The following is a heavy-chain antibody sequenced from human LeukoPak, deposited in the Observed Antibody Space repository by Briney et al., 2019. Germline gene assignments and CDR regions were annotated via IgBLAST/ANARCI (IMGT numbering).Heavy chain of an antibody. CDR2: ISYDGSDQ. J-gene: IGHJ6*03. Sequence: GGSLRLSCAASGFSFSEYAMHWARQAPGKGLEWVALISYDGSDQYYADSVRGRFTISKDKSRSTLFLQMNSLRTEDTAVYSCAKERRGFYMDVWGSGTTVTVSS. CDR1: GFSFSEYA. CDR3: AKERRGFYMDV. V-gene: IGHV3-30*02.